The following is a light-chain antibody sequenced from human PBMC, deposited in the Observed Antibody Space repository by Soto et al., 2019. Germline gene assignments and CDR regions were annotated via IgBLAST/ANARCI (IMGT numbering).Light chain of an antibody. Sequence: QSVLTQPPSASGSPGQSVTISCTGTSRDVGGYDSVSWYRQYPGKAPKLIIYEVTKRPSGVPHRFSGSKSGNRASLTVSGLQAEDEGDYYCSSYAGNNNVMFGGGTQLTVL. J-gene: IGLJ3*02. CDR3: SSYAGNNNVM. CDR1: SRDVGGYDS. V-gene: IGLV2-8*01. CDR2: EVT.